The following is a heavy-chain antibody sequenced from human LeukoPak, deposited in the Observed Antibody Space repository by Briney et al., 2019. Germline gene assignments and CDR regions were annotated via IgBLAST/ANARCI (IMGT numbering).Heavy chain of an antibody. V-gene: IGHV3-7*03. CDR1: GFTFSSYW. D-gene: IGHD6-19*01. J-gene: IGHJ4*02. Sequence: GGSLRLSCAASGFTFSSYWTSWVRQAPGKGLEWVANIKQDGSEKYYVDSVKGRFTISRDNAKNSLYLQMNSLRDEDMALYYCAKDMYISGWYYFDYWGQGTLVTVSS. CDR2: IKQDGSEK. CDR3: AKDMYISGWYYFDY.